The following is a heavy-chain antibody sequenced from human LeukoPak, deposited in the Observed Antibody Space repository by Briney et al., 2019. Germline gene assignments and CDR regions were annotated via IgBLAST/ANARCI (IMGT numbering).Heavy chain of an antibody. CDR2: INHSGST. CDR1: GGSFSGYY. V-gene: IGHV4-34*01. Sequence: PSETLSLTCAVYGGSFSGYYWSWIRQPPGKGLEWIGEINHSGSTNYNPSLKSRVIISVDTSKNQFSLKLSSVTAADTAVYYCARGGTGIAVAVEYYFDYWGQGTLVTVSS. CDR3: ARGGTGIAVAVEYYFDY. J-gene: IGHJ4*02. D-gene: IGHD6-19*01.